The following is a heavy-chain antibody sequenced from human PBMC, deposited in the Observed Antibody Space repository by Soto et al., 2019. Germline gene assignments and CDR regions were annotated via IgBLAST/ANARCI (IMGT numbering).Heavy chain of an antibody. CDR3: ARVVVWELPSFSYYFDY. CDR1: GGTFSSYA. D-gene: IGHD1-26*01. V-gene: IGHV1-69*01. Sequence: QVQLVQSGAEVKKPGSSVKVSCKASGGTFSSYAISWVRQAPGQGLEWMGGIIPIFGTANYAQKFQGRVTITADESTSTAYMELSSLRSEDTAVYYCARVVVWELPSFSYYFDYWGQGTLVTVSS. CDR2: IIPIFGTA. J-gene: IGHJ4*02.